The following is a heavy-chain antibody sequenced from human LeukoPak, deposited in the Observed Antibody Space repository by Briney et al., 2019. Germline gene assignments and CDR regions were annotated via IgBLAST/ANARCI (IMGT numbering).Heavy chain of an antibody. CDR1: GFTFSSYW. D-gene: IGHD1-26*01. V-gene: IGHV3-74*01. J-gene: IGHJ4*02. Sequence: PGGSLRLSCAASGFTFSSYWMPWVRQAPGKGLLWVSRINSDGSVTTYADSVKGRFTISRDNAKNTLYLQMNSLRAEDTAVYYCTRATGSFYGLGYWGQGTLVTVSS. CDR3: TRATGSFYGLGY. CDR2: INSDGSVT.